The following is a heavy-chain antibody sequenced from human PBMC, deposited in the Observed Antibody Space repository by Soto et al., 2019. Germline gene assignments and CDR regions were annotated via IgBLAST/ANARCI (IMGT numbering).Heavy chain of an antibody. J-gene: IGHJ4*02. V-gene: IGHV4-31*03. CDR2: IYYSGST. CDR3: ARGYGLRDGSEAVYYFDY. Sequence: QVQLQESGPGLVKPSQTLSLTCTVSGGSISRSGYYWTWIRQHPGKGLEWIGYIYYSGSTYYNPSLKSRVTLSIDTSKNQFSLNLNSATAADTAVYYCARGYGLRDGSEAVYYFDYWGQGTQVPVSS. D-gene: IGHD5-12*01. CDR1: GGSISRSGYY.